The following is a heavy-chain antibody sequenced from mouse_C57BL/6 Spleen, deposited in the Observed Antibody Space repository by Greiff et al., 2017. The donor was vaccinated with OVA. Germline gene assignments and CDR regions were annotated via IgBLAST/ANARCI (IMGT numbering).Heavy chain of an antibody. Sequence: VQLQQSGAELVRPGTSVKMSCKASGYTFTNYWIGWAKQRPGHGLEWIGDIYPGGGYTNYNEKFKGKATLTTDKSSSTAYMQFSSLTSEDSAIYYCARRDYYDYDGRGSYYAMDYWGQGTSVTVSS. D-gene: IGHD2-4*01. CDR3: ARRDYYDYDGRGSYYAMDY. CDR1: GYTFTNYW. V-gene: IGHV1-63*01. CDR2: IYPGGGYT. J-gene: IGHJ4*01.